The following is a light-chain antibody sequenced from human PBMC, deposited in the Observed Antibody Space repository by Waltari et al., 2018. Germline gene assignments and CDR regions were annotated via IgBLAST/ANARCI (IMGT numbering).Light chain of an antibody. V-gene: IGKV3-15*01. CDR2: AAS. J-gene: IGKJ4*01. CDR1: QRVRSN. Sequence: EIVMTQFPATLSVSPGERATLSCRASQRVRSNLAWYQQKPGQAPRLLIYAASPRATGIPAGFSGSGAGTEFTLTISSLQSEDFAVYYCQQYNNWPLTFGGGTKVEIK. CDR3: QQYNNWPLT.